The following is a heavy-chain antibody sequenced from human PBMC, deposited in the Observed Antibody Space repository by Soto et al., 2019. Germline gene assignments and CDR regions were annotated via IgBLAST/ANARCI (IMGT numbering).Heavy chain of an antibody. J-gene: IGHJ5*02. CDR3: AKQRVNIVVVVAATSWFDP. CDR2: ISGSGGST. V-gene: IGHV3-23*01. CDR1: GFTFSSYA. Sequence: EVQLLESGGGLVQPGGSLRLSCAASGFTFSSYAMSWVRQAPGKGLEWVSAISGSGGSTYYADSVKGRFTISRDNSKNTLYLQMNRLRAEDTAVYYCAKQRVNIVVVVAATSWFDPWGQGTLVNVSS. D-gene: IGHD2-15*01.